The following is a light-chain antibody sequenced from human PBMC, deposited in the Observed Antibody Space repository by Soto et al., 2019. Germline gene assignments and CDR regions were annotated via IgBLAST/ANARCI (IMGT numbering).Light chain of an antibody. Sequence: EIVLPQSPGTLSSSPGARATISFSASQSINTRYLAWYQQKPGQAPRLLIYGASSRDIGIPDRFSGSESVTYSTLSISTLAPEDFAVYYCQEFGNSVYTFGQGTKVEIK. J-gene: IGKJ2*01. V-gene: IGKV3-20*01. CDR2: GAS. CDR3: QEFGNSVYT. CDR1: QSINTRY.